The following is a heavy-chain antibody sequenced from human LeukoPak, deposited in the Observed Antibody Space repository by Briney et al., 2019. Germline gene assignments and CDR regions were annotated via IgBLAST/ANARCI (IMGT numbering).Heavy chain of an antibody. J-gene: IGHJ4*02. CDR1: GYDFSNNW. D-gene: IGHD3-10*01. CDR2: IYPGDSET. Sequence: KRGESLKISCECSGYDFSNNWIGWVRQMPGKGLEWVAIIYPGDSETRYTPSFDGQATLSADTSITTAYLQWSSLTASDTAMYYCARLPGSDSAIDLWGQGTLVSVSS. CDR3: ARLPGSDSAIDL. V-gene: IGHV5-51*01.